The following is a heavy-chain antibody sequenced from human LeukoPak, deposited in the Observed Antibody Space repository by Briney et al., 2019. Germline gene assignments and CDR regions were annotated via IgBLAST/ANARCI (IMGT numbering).Heavy chain of an antibody. D-gene: IGHD4-23*01. CDR3: ARDRGWHYGDYGGNIDAFDI. J-gene: IGHJ3*02. Sequence: GGSLRLSCAASGFTFSSYWMSWVRQAPGKGLEWVANIKQDGSEKYYVDSVKGRFTISRDNAKNSLYLQMNSLRAEDTAVYYCARDRGWHYGDYGGNIDAFDIWGQGTMVTVSS. CDR1: GFTFSSYW. V-gene: IGHV3-7*01. CDR2: IKQDGSEK.